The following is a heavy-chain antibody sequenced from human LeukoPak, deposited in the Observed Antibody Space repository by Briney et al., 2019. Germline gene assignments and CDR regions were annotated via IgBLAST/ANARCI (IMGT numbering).Heavy chain of an antibody. CDR3: AGGVYGYNAFDY. V-gene: IGHV3-48*02. J-gene: IGHJ4*02. CDR1: GFTFTTDG. Sequence: GRSLRLSCAASGFTFTTDGMSWVRQAPGKGLEWVSHISTGRSIMNYADSVKGRFTISRDNGKNSVYLQMNSLKDEDTAVYYCAGGVYGYNAFDYWGQGTLVRVSS. CDR2: ISTGRSIM. D-gene: IGHD5/OR15-5a*01.